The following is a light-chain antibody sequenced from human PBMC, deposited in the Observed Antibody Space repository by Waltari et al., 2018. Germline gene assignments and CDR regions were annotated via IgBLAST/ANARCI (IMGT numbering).Light chain of an antibody. J-gene: IGLJ1*01. CDR3: CAYAGSSIYV. V-gene: IGLV2-23*01. CDR1: NSDVGNYNL. Sequence: QSALTQPAAVSGSPGQSITISCAGSNSDVGNYNLVSWYQQHPGEAPKLLIFEPTKRPSCVCYRFSGSRSGNTASLTISGLQAEDEAEYSCCAYAGSSIYVFGSGTRVTVL. CDR2: EPT.